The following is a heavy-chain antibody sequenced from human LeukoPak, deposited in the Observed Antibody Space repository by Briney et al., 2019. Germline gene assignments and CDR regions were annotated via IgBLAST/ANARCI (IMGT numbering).Heavy chain of an antibody. D-gene: IGHD6-19*01. J-gene: IGHJ4*02. CDR1: GFTFSSYS. V-gene: IGHV3-21*01. CDR3: ARDRSSGWGAFDY. Sequence: AGGSLRLSCAASGFTFSSYSTNWVRQAPGKGLEWVSSISSSSSYIYYADSVKGRFTISRDNAKNSLYLQMNSLRAEDTAVYYCARDRSSGWGAFDYWGQGTLVTVSS. CDR2: ISSSSSYI.